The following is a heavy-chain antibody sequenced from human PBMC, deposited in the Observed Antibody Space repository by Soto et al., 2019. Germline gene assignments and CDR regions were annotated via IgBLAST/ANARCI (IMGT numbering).Heavy chain of an antibody. D-gene: IGHD6-19*01. Sequence: ASVKVSCKASGFTFTSSAMQWVRQARGQRLEWIGWIVVGSGNTNYAQKFQERVTITRDMSTSTAYMELSSLRAEDTAVYFCAREWSLSVAAPGYWGQGTLVTVSS. CDR2: IVVGSGNT. CDR3: AREWSLSVAAPGY. J-gene: IGHJ4*02. CDR1: GFTFTSSA. V-gene: IGHV1-58*02.